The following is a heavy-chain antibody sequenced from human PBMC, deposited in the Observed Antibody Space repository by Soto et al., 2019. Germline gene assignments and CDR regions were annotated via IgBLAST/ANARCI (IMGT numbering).Heavy chain of an antibody. D-gene: IGHD3-22*01. J-gene: IGHJ6*02. CDR1: GGTFSSYA. V-gene: IGHV1-69*12. Sequence: QVQLVQSGAEVKKPGSSVKVSCKASGGTFSSYAISWVRQAPGQGLEWMGGIIPIFGTANYAQKFQGRVTIPADEAPGTADMGLCRLRSEDRAVYYCATGGNYDGSGHPLYYYYYGMDVWGQGTTVTVS. CDR2: IIPIFGTA. CDR3: ATGGNYDGSGHPLYYYYYGMDV.